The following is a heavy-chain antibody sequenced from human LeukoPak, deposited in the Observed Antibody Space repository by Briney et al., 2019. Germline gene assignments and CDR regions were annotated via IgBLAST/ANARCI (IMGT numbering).Heavy chain of an antibody. D-gene: IGHD6-13*01. V-gene: IGHV4-38-2*02. Sequence: SETLSLTCTVSGYAISSGYLWGWIRQPPGKGLEWIGSIYHTGSTYYNPSLKSRVTISVDTSKNQFSVKLSSVTAADAAVYYCARAYSSSWYMNWFDPWGQGTLATVSS. CDR2: IYHTGST. J-gene: IGHJ5*02. CDR3: ARAYSSSWYMNWFDP. CDR1: GYAISSGYL.